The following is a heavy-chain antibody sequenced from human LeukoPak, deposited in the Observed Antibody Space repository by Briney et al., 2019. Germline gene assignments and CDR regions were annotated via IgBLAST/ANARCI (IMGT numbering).Heavy chain of an antibody. Sequence: GGSLRLSCAASGFTFSSYWMSWVRQAPGKGLEWVANIKKDGSEKYYVDSVKGRFTISRDNAKNSLYLQMNSLRAEDTAVYYCWGVPAASVYYYYYYYMDVWGKGTTVTVSS. CDR3: WGVPAASVYYYYYYYMDV. D-gene: IGHD2-2*01. J-gene: IGHJ6*03. V-gene: IGHV3-7*03. CDR2: IKKDGSEK. CDR1: GFTFSSYW.